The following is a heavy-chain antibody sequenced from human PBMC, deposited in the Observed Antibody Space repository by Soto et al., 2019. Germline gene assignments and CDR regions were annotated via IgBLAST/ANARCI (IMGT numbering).Heavy chain of an antibody. V-gene: IGHV3-23*01. CDR2: ISGSGGST. J-gene: IGHJ4*02. Sequence: SGGSLRLSCAASGFTFSSYAMSWVRQAPGKGLEWVSAISGSGGSTYYADSVKGRFTISRDNSKNTLYLQMNSLRAEDTAVYYCAKDLIPHYYGSGSYYDYWGQGTLVTVSS. CDR3: AKDLIPHYYGSGSYYDY. CDR1: GFTFSSYA. D-gene: IGHD3-10*01.